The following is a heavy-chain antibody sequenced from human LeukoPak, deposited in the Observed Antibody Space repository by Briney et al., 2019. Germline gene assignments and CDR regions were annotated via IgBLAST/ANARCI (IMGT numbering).Heavy chain of an antibody. CDR2: INHSGST. D-gene: IGHD2-2*02. Sequence: SETLSLTCAVDGGSFSGYYWSWIRQPPGKGLEWIGEINHSGSTNYNPSLKSRVTISVDTSKNQFSLKLSSVTAADTAVYYCARAGLGYCSSTSCYIGYFDYWGQGTLVTVSS. V-gene: IGHV4-34*01. CDR3: ARAGLGYCSSTSCYIGYFDY. J-gene: IGHJ4*02. CDR1: GGSFSGYY.